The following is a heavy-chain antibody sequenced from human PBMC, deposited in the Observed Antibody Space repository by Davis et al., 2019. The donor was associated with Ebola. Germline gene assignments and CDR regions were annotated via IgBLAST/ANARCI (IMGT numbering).Heavy chain of an antibody. CDR1: GFTFRNYA. CDR3: ARAVFHEVLDY. V-gene: IGHV3-30*04. J-gene: IGHJ4*02. CDR2: VSHSEREK. D-gene: IGHD3-3*01. Sequence: GESLKISCAASGFTFRNYAMHWVRQAPGKGLEWVAVVSHSEREKFYADSVKGRFTISRDNSENTLYLQMNSLTADDTAVYYCARAVFHEVLDYWGQGTQVTVSS.